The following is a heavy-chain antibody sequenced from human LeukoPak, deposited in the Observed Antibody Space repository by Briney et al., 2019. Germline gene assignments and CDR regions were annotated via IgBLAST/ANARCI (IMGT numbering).Heavy chain of an antibody. CDR3: ARPDCSGGSCYSVYAFDI. D-gene: IGHD2-15*01. CDR1: GYSISSGYY. J-gene: IGHJ3*02. CDR2: IYHSGST. Sequence: PSETLSLTCAVSGYSISSGYYWGWIRQPPGKGLEWIGSIYHSGSTYYNPSLKSRVTISVDTSKNQFSLKLSSVTAADTAVYYCARPDCSGGSCYSVYAFDIWGHGTMVTVSS. V-gene: IGHV4-38-2*01.